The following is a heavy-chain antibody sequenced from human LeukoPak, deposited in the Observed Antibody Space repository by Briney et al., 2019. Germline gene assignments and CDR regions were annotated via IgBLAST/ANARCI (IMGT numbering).Heavy chain of an antibody. V-gene: IGHV4-59*08. Sequence: SETLSLTCTVSGGSISNYFWTWIRQPPGKGLEWIGFIYYSGSTNYKPSLKSRVTISVDTSKNQFSLKLSSVTAADTAVFYCARVGTPMVTIVAPYYMDVWGKGTTVTVSS. D-gene: IGHD5-18*01. CDR3: ARVGTPMVTIVAPYYMDV. CDR2: IYYSGST. CDR1: GGSISNYF. J-gene: IGHJ6*03.